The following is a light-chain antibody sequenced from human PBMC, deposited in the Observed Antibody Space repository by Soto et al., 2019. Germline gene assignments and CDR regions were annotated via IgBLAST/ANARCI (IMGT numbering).Light chain of an antibody. CDR1: SSDVGAYNY. CDR3: SSYTSSSTSYV. V-gene: IGLV2-14*01. CDR2: EVS. J-gene: IGLJ1*01. Sequence: QSALTQPASVSGSPGQSITISCTGTSSDVGAYNYVSWYQQHPGKAPKLMIYEVSNRPSGVSYRFSGSKSGNTASLTISGLQAEDEADYYCSSYTSSSTSYVFGTGTK.